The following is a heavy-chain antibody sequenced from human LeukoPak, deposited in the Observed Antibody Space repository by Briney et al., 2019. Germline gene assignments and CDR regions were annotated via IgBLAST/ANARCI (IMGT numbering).Heavy chain of an antibody. CDR3: AKGPNSGDD. CDR1: GFTFSSYA. J-gene: IGHJ4*02. V-gene: IGHV3-23*01. CDR2: ISGSGGST. Sequence: GGSLRLSCAASGFTFSSYAMRGVRQAPGKGLEWVSVISGSGGSTYYADSAKGRFTISRDNSKNTLYLQMNSLRAEDTAVYYCAKGPNSGDDWGQGTLVTVSS. D-gene: IGHD4-23*01.